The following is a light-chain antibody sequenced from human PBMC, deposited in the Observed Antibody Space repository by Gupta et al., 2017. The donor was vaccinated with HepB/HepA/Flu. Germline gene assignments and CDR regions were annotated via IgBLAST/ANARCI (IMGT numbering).Light chain of an antibody. Sequence: EIVMTQSPVTLSMSPGERATLSCRASQSVGINVAWYQQIPGQAPKVLIYGASSTATGIPVRFSGSGSGTDFTLTITSLQSEDFGIYYCQQYDDWPRTFGQGTKV. CDR3: QQYDDWPRT. CDR1: QSVGIN. J-gene: IGKJ1*01. CDR2: GAS. V-gene: IGKV3-15*01.